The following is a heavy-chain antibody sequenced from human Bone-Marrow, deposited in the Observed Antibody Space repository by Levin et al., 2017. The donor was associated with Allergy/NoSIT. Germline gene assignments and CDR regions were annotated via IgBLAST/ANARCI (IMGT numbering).Heavy chain of an antibody. J-gene: IGHJ4*02. D-gene: IGHD2-8*02. Sequence: PSETLSLTCTVSGDSITSYYWSWLRQPPGKGLEWIGYIYYSGSPNYNPSLKSRLTMSVDTSKNQISLNLSSVTAADTAVYYCARDAGGPFDFWGQGTLVTVSS. CDR1: GDSITSYY. V-gene: IGHV4-59*01. CDR2: IYYSGSP. CDR3: ARDAGGPFDF.